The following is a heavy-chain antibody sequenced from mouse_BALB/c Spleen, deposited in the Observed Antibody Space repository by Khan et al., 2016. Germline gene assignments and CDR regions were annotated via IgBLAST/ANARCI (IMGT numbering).Heavy chain of an antibody. D-gene: IGHD1-1*01. V-gene: IGHV2-5-1*01. Sequence: QVQLKQSGPSLVQPSQSLSITCTVSGFSLTSYGVHWVRQSPGKGLEWLGVIWRGGSTDYNAAFMSRLSITKDNSKSQVFSKVSGLQADYTAISYCTKIYGYTRNYWGRGTSVTVSS. CDR2: IWRGGST. J-gene: IGHJ4*01. CDR3: TKIYGYTRNY. CDR1: GFSLTSYG.